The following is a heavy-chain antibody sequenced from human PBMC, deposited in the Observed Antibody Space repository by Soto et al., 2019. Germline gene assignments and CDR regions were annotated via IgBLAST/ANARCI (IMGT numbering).Heavy chain of an antibody. CDR3: AKKRSWYAPPAGMDV. Sequence: GGSLRLSCAASGFTVSSNYMSWVRQAPGKGLEWVSVIYSGGSTYYADSVKGRFTISRDNSKNTLYLQMNSLRAEDTAVYYCAKKRSWYAPPAGMDVWGKGTTVTVSS. J-gene: IGHJ6*04. CDR1: GFTVSSNY. D-gene: IGHD6-13*01. CDR2: IYSGGST. V-gene: IGHV3-53*01.